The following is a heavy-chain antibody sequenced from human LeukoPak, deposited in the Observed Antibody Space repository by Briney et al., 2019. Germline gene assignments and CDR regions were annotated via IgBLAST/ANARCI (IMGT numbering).Heavy chain of an antibody. D-gene: IGHD3-16*01. V-gene: IGHV4-59*01. CDR1: GGSINSYY. CDR3: ARESGSYLWRSWLNP. Sequence: SETLSLTCTVSGGSINSYYWTWIRQPPGKGREWVGNIYNSGNTNYNTSLKSRGTISVDTSKNQFSLKLNSVTAADTAVYYCARESGSYLWRSWLNPWGQGTLVTVSS. J-gene: IGHJ5*02. CDR2: IYNSGNT.